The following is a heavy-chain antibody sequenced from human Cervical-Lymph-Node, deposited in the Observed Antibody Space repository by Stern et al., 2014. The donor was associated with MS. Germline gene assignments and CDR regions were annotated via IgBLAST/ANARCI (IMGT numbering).Heavy chain of an antibody. CDR1: GYSFTAYY. V-gene: IGHV1-2*02. CDR2: IDSNSGGT. CDR3: ARERHSMDV. Sequence: QVQLVESGAEVKKPGASVKVSCKASGYSFTAYYMHWVRQAPGQGLEWMGLIDSNSGGTKSAQNFQGRVTMTRDTSISTFYMELSGLTSDDTAVFYCARERHSMDVWGQGTTVTVSS. J-gene: IGHJ6*02.